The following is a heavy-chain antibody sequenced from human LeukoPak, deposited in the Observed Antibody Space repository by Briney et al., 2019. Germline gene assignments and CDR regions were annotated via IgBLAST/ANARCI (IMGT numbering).Heavy chain of an antibody. D-gene: IGHD5-12*01. CDR3: ARPGSHIVLTDLYDY. V-gene: IGHV3-7*01. CDR2: IKQDGSEE. Sequence: GGSLRLSWPASGFIFRDYWMSWARQAPGRGREWVANIKQDGSEENYADSVRGRFTISRDNPENSLYLQMSSLRVDDTAVYYCARPGSHIVLTDLYDYWGQGTLVTVSS. CDR1: GFIFRDYW. J-gene: IGHJ4*02.